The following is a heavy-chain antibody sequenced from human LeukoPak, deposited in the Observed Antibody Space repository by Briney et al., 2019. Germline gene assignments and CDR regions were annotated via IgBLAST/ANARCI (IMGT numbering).Heavy chain of an antibody. CDR3: ARSAYCSSTSCYLNWFDP. CDR2: INPNSGGT. D-gene: IGHD2-2*01. V-gene: IGHV1-2*02. Sequence: ASVKVSCKASGYTFTGYYMHWVRQAPGQGLEWMGWINPNSGGTNYAQKSQGRVTMTRDTSISTAYMELSRLRSDDTAVYYCARSAYCSSTSCYLNWFDPWGQGTLVTVSS. CDR1: GYTFTGYY. J-gene: IGHJ5*02.